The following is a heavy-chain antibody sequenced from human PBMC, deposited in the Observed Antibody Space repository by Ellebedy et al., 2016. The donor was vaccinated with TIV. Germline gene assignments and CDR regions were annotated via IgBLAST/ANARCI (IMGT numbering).Heavy chain of an antibody. Sequence: MPSETLSLTCTVSGGSISSSSYYWGWIRQPPGKGLEWIGSIYYSGSTYYNPSLKSRVPISVDTSKNQFSLKLSSVTAADTAVYYCARHVVAAASPMTYDAFDIWGQGTMVTVSS. CDR1: GGSISSSSYY. J-gene: IGHJ3*02. D-gene: IGHD6-13*01. V-gene: IGHV4-39*01. CDR2: IYYSGST. CDR3: ARHVVAAASPMTYDAFDI.